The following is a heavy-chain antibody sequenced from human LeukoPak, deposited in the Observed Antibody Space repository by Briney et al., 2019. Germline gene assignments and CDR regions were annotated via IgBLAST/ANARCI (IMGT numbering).Heavy chain of an antibody. CDR1: GYTFTGYY. CDR2: INPNSGGT. J-gene: IGHJ6*02. CDR3: ARDGIAAAVSPYYYYGMDV. Sequence: GASVKVSCKASGYTFTGYYMHWVRQAPGQGLEWMGWINPNSGGTNYAQKFQGRVTTTRDTSISTAYMELSRLRSDDTAVYYCARDGIAAAVSPYYYYGMDVWGQGTTVTVSS. D-gene: IGHD6-13*01. V-gene: IGHV1-2*02.